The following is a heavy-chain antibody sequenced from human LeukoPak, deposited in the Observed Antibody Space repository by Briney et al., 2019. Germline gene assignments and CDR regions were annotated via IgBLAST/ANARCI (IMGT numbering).Heavy chain of an antibody. Sequence: SETLSLTCAVSGGSISSYYWSWIRQPPGKGLEWIGYIYYSGSTNYNPSLKSRVTISVDTSKNQFSLKLSSVTAADTAVYYCARVASSGYYYYYYMDVWGKGTTVTISS. CDR3: ARVASSGYYYYYYMDV. CDR1: GGSISSYY. D-gene: IGHD3-22*01. CDR2: IYYSGST. J-gene: IGHJ6*03. V-gene: IGHV4-59*01.